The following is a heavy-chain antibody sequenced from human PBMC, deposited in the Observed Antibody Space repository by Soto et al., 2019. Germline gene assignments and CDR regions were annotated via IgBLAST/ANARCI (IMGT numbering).Heavy chain of an antibody. CDR1: GYTFTSYV. CDR2: ISGHNGNT. J-gene: IGHJ4*02. CDR3: ARVYCSGGGCYPPWA. V-gene: IGHV1-18*04. D-gene: IGHD2-15*01. Sequence: ASVKVSFKASGYTFTSYVIAWVRQAPGQGLEWTGWISGHNGNTNYAQNFQGRVTMTTDTSTSTAYMELRSLRFDDTAVYYCARVYCSGGGCYPPWAWGQGTLVTVS.